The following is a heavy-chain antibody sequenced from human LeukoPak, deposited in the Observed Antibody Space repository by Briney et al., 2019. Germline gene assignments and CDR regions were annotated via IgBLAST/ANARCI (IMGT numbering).Heavy chain of an antibody. D-gene: IGHD3-22*01. CDR1: GYRFNAYW. Sequence: GEPLKISCKGSGYRFNAYWIAWVRQMPGKGLEWMGIIYPDDSDTRYSPSFQGQVTISADKSVRTAYLQWSSLKASDTAMYYCARPNITSYYDSRGYDAFDVWGQGTMVTVSS. J-gene: IGHJ3*01. CDR2: IYPDDSDT. V-gene: IGHV5-51*01. CDR3: ARPNITSYYDSRGYDAFDV.